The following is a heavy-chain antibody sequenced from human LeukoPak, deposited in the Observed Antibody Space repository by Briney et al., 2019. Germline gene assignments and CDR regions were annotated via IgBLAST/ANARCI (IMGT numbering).Heavy chain of an antibody. Sequence: GGSLRLSCTASGFTFGDYAMSWVRQAPGKGLEWVGFIRSKAYGGTTEDAASVKGRFTISRDDSKSIAYLQMNSLKTEDTAVYYCTREVRLYHDSSGIGPDYWGQGTLVTVSS. D-gene: IGHD3-22*01. J-gene: IGHJ4*02. CDR1: GFTFGDYA. CDR3: TREVRLYHDSSGIGPDY. CDR2: IRSKAYGGTT. V-gene: IGHV3-49*04.